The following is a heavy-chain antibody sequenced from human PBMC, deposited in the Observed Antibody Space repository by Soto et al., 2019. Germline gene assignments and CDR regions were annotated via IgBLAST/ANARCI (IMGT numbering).Heavy chain of an antibody. CDR3: TKSFVVRRHFCQYMDL. CDR2: ITWNGVPM. J-gene: IGHJ6*03. D-gene: IGHD2-15*01. CDR1: GFTFEDYA. V-gene: IGHV3-9*01. Sequence: EVQLLESGGGLVQPGGSLRLSCAASGFTFEDYAMHWVRQTPGKGLEWVSGITWNGVPMGYAASVQGRFTISRDDAQNSLFLQMNSLRPEDKALYYCTKSFVVRRHFCQYMDLWGKWTAVTVSS.